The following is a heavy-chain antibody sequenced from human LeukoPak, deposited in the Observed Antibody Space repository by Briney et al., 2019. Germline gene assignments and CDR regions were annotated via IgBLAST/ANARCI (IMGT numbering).Heavy chain of an antibody. Sequence: PETLSLTCTVSGGSIRSYYWSWIRQPPGKGLEWIGYIYFSGSTDYNPSLKSRVTISVDTSKNQFSLKLSSVTAADTAVYYCARSEYSSSSGHFDYWGQGTLVTVSS. CDR3: ARSEYSSSSGHFDY. J-gene: IGHJ4*02. CDR2: IYFSGST. CDR1: GGSIRSYY. D-gene: IGHD6-6*01. V-gene: IGHV4-59*08.